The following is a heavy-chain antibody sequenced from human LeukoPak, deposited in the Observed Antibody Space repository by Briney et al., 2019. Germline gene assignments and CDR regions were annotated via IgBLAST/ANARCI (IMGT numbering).Heavy chain of an antibody. V-gene: IGHV3-53*01. CDR2: IYSGGST. CDR3: ARLASGSYPNYFDY. Sequence: GGSLRLSCAASGFTVSSNYMSWVRQAPGKGLEWVSVIYSGGSTYYADSVKGRFTISRDNSKNTLYLQMNSLRAEDTAVYYCARLASGSYPNYFDYWGQGILVTVSS. D-gene: IGHD1-26*01. CDR1: GFTVSSNY. J-gene: IGHJ4*02.